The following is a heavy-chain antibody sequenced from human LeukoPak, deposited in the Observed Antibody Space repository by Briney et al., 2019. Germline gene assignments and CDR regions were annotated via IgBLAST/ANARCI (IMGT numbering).Heavy chain of an antibody. J-gene: IGHJ4*02. D-gene: IGHD6-19*01. CDR1: GYTFSSYG. CDR3: ARSSGGYSSGWYPYYFVY. CDR2: ISAYSGNT. Sequence: ASVKVSCKASGYTFSSYGISWVRQAPGQGLEWMGWISAYSGNTNYAQKLQGRLTMTTDTSTSTAYMELRSLRSDDTAVYYCARSSGGYSSGWYPYYFVYWGQGTLVTVSS. V-gene: IGHV1-18*04.